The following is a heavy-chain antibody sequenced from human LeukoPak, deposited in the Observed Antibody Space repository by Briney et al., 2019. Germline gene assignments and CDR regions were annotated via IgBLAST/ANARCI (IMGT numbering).Heavy chain of an antibody. V-gene: IGHV3-53*01. J-gene: IGHJ4*02. D-gene: IGHD3-16*01. Sequence: GGSLRLSCAASGSTVSSNYMSWVRQAPGEGLEWVSIIYSGGGTYYADSVKGRFTISRDNSKNTLYLQINSLRAEDTAVYYCARGGNGPFDYWGRGTLVTVSS. CDR3: ARGGNGPFDY. CDR1: GSTVSSNY. CDR2: IYSGGGT.